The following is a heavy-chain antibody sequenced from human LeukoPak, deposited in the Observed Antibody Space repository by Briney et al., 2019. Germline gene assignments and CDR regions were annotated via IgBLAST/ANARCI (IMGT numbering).Heavy chain of an antibody. CDR2: VYHSGSA. CDR1: GYSISRGSY. CDR3: AVGLHSGQFAFDI. Sequence: SETLSLTCAVSGYSISRGSYWGWIRQPPGKGLEWIGSVYHSGSAYYNPSLRSRVTISVDTSKNQFSLKLTSVTAADAAVYYCAVGLHSGQFAFDIWGQGTMVTVSS. D-gene: IGHD5-24*01. J-gene: IGHJ3*02. V-gene: IGHV4-38-2*01.